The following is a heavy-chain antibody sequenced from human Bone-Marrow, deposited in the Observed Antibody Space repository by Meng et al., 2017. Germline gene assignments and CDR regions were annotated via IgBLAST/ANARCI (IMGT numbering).Heavy chain of an antibody. CDR2: FDPEDGET. J-gene: IGHJ6*02. V-gene: IGHV1-24*01. CDR3: AREGGIAAAEIYYYGMDV. Sequence: ASVKVSCKVSGYTLTELSMHWVRQAPGKELEWMGGFDPEDGETIYAQKFQGRVTITADKSTSTAYMELSSLRSEDTAVYYCAREGGIAAAEIYYYGMDVWSQGTTVTVSS. D-gene: IGHD6-13*01. CDR1: GYTLTELS.